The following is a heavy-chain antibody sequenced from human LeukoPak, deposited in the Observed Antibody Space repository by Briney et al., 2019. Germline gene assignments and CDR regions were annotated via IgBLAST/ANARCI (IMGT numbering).Heavy chain of an antibody. CDR2: IAWNSGNT. J-gene: IGHJ4*02. D-gene: IGHD3-10*01. Sequence: GGSLRLSCAASGFTFDNYAMHWVRQAPGKGLEWVSGIAWNSGNTGFADSVKGRFAISRDNAENSLYLQMNSLTPEDTAFYAKDMNSYGSGSSYNPWGPFDSWGQGTLVTVSS. CDR1: GFTFDNYA. V-gene: IGHV3-9*01. CDR3: DMNSYGSGSSYNPWGPFDS.